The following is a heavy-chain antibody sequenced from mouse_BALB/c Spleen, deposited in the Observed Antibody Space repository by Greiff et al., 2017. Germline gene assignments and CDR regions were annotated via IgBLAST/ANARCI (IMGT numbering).Heavy chain of an antibody. J-gene: IGHJ3*01. Sequence: DVKLVESGGDLVKPGGSLKLSCAASGFTFSSYGMSWVRQTPDKRLEWVATISSGGSYTYYPDSVKGRFTISRDNAKNTLYLQMSSLKSEDTAMYYCARPGNYGYGFAYWGQGTLVTVSA. CDR2: ISSGGSYT. CDR1: GFTFSSYG. D-gene: IGHD1-2*01. CDR3: ARPGNYGYGFAY. V-gene: IGHV5-6*02.